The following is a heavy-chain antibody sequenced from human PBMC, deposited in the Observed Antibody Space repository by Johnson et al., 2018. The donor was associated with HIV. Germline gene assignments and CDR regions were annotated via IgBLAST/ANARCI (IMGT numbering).Heavy chain of an antibody. Sequence: QVQVVESGGGVVQPGGSLRLSCAASGFTLSIYGMHWVRQAPGKGLEWVTFIRYDGSNKYYAESVKGRFTTSRDTPKNTLYLQRNSLRREDTAVYYCAKGGVGRDGNRDAFDIWGQGTMVTVSS. CDR2: IRYDGSNK. CDR1: GFTLSIYG. J-gene: IGHJ3*02. D-gene: IGHD5-24*01. CDR3: AKGGVGRDGNRDAFDI. V-gene: IGHV3-30*02.